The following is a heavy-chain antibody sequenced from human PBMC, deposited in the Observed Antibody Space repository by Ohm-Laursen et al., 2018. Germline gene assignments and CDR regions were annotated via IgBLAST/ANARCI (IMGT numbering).Heavy chain of an antibody. CDR1: GLTFSIYA. Sequence: SLRLSCAASGLTFSIYAMSWVRQAPGKGLEWVGRIKRKADGETTDYAAPVKDRLTISRDDSKTTLYLQMNSLKTEDTAVYYCATGLPADDAFNIWGQGTMVTVSS. V-gene: IGHV3-15*01. CDR2: IKRKADGETT. CDR3: ATGLPADDAFNI. J-gene: IGHJ3*02.